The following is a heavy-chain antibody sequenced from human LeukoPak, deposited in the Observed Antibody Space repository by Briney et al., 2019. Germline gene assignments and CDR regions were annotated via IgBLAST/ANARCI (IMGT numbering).Heavy chain of an antibody. J-gene: IGHJ4*02. CDR1: GYTFTTYH. Sequence: ASVKVSCKTSGYTFTTYHINWVRQATGQGLEWLGWMNPCSGDRGYAQKFQGRLSITSDTSISTAYMELSSLKSDDTAVYFCARTTSLTASGYDCWGQGTLVTVSS. D-gene: IGHD4-17*01. CDR2: MNPCSGDR. V-gene: IGHV1-8*03. CDR3: ARTTSLTASGYDC.